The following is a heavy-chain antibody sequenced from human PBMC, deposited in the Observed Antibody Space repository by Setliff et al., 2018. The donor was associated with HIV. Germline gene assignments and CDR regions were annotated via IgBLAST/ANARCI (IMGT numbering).Heavy chain of an antibody. V-gene: IGHV4-38-2*01. CDR3: ARERSLITNRRYFDS. CDR1: GYSVSSGYF. D-gene: IGHD1-1*01. Sequence: PSETLSLTCAVSGYSVSSGYFWGWIRQPPGKGLEWIGSIFHTGSTYYNPSLKSRVTISVDTSKNQFSLEVSSVTAADTAVYYCARERSLITNRRYFDSWGQGTLVTVSS. CDR2: IFHTGST. J-gene: IGHJ4*02.